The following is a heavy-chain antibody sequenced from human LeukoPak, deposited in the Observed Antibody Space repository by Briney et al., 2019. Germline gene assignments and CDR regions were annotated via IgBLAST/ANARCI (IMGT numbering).Heavy chain of an antibody. CDR3: AFRYLQSSWHYFDY. D-gene: IGHD5-24*01. J-gene: IGHJ4*02. CDR2: TRGRGGNT. CDR1: RFTFSTYA. V-gene: IGHV3-23*01. Sequence: PGGSLRLSCAVSRFTFSTYAMSWVRQAPGKGLEWVSTTRGRGGNTYYADSVKGRFTISRDNSKNTLYLKINRLRAEDTAVYYCAFRYLQSSWHYFDYWGQGTLVTVSS.